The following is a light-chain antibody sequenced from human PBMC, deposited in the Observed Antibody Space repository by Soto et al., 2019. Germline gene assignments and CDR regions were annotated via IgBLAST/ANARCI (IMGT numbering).Light chain of an antibody. J-gene: IGKJ1*01. CDR1: QSISNW. Sequence: DIPMTQSPSTLSASVGDRATITCRASQSISNWLAGHQQKPGRAPKLLIYKASSLESGVPSRISGSGSGTEFTLTISSLQPDDSATYYCQQYNSFRALGQGTKVEIK. V-gene: IGKV1-5*03. CDR3: QQYNSFRA. CDR2: KAS.